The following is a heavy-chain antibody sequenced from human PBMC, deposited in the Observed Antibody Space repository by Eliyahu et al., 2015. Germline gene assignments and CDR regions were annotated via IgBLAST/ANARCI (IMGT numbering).Heavy chain of an antibody. Sequence: QVQLVQSGAEVKKXGASVKVXCKASGYPFTXYYXHXXXQAPGQGLEWMGWINPNSGGTNYAQKFQGRVTMTRDTSISTAYMELSRLRSDDTAVYYCARGGTGTTNAVSDYWGQGTLVTVSS. CDR3: ARGGTGTTNAVSDY. V-gene: IGHV1-2*02. CDR2: INPNSGGT. D-gene: IGHD1-7*01. J-gene: IGHJ4*02. CDR1: GYPFTXYY.